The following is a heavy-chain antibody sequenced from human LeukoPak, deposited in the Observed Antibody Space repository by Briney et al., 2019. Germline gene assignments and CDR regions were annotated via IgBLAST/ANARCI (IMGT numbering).Heavy chain of an antibody. J-gene: IGHJ3*02. CDR1: GGSISSYY. D-gene: IGHD1-1*01. CDR3: ARRWYSWHDHAFDI. CDR2: IYTSGST. Sequence: SETLSLTCNVSGGSISSYYWGWIRRPPGKGLEWIGYIYTSGSTNYNPSLKSRVAISVDTSKNQFSLTLSSVTAADTAVYYCARRWYSWHDHAFDIWGQGTMVTVSS. V-gene: IGHV4-4*09.